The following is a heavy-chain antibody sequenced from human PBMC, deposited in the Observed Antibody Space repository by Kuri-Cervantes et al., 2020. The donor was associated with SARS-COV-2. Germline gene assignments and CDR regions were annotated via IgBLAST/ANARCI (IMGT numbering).Heavy chain of an antibody. J-gene: IGHJ4*02. V-gene: IGHV3-7*01. D-gene: IGHD2-2*01. Sequence: GESLKTSCAASGFTFSSYWMSWVRQAPGKGLEWVANIKQDGSEKYYVDSVKGRFTISRDNAKNSLYLQMNSLRAEDTAVYYCASTASGSAAPFDYWGQGTLVTVSS. CDR3: ASTASGSAAPFDY. CDR1: GFTFSSYW. CDR2: IKQDGSEK.